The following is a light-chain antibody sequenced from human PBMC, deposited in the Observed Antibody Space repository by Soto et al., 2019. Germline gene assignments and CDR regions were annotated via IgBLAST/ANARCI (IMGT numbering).Light chain of an antibody. CDR1: QSVGSY. V-gene: IGKV3-20*01. CDR2: GAS. Sequence: ENVLTQSPGTLSLSPGERDTLSCRASQSVGSYLGWYQKKPGQAPRLLIYGASNRATGIPDRFSGSGSGTDFTLTISRLEPEDFAVYYCQHYGGPPPWTFGQGTKVEIK. CDR3: QHYGGPPPWT. J-gene: IGKJ1*01.